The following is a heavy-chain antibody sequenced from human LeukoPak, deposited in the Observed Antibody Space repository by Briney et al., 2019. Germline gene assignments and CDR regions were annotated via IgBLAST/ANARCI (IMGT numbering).Heavy chain of an antibody. CDR3: ATRSYYDSSGYYHWYFDL. CDR1: GGSFSGYY. Sequence: SETLSLTCAVYGGSFSGYYWSWIRQPPGKGLEWIGEINHSGSTNYNPSLKSRVTISVDTSRNQFSLKLSSVTAADTAVYYCATRSYYDSSGYYHWYFDLWGRGTLVTVSS. D-gene: IGHD3-22*01. CDR2: INHSGST. J-gene: IGHJ2*01. V-gene: IGHV4-34*01.